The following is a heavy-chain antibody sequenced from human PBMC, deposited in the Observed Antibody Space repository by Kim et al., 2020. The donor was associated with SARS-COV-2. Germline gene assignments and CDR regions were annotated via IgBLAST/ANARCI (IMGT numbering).Heavy chain of an antibody. Sequence: GGSLRLSCATSGFSFTDAWMSWVRQAPGKGPEWVGRIKTKSEGGTTNYAPPGKGRFTVSRDDSQNTLYLEMNSLKTEDTGVYSCTTGPPFHGSCGGGACYWGQGPLVTVSS. V-gene: IGHV3-15*01. CDR2: IKTKSEGGTT. J-gene: IGHJ1*01. D-gene: IGHD2-21*02. CDR1: GFSFTDAW. CDR3: TTGPPFHGSCGGGACY.